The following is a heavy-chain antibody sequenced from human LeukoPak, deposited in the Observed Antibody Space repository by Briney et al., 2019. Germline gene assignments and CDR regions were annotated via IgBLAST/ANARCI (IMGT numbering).Heavy chain of an antibody. J-gene: IGHJ4*02. V-gene: IGHV1-2*02. CDR1: GYTFTDYY. Sequence: GASVKVSCKASGYTFTDYYMHWVRQAPGQGLEWMGWINPNSGGTNYAQKLQGRVTMTTDTSTSTAYMELRSLRSDDTAVYYCARTGGRRDGYNYDYWGQGTLVTVSS. CDR3: ARTGGRRDGYNYDY. CDR2: INPNSGGT. D-gene: IGHD5-24*01.